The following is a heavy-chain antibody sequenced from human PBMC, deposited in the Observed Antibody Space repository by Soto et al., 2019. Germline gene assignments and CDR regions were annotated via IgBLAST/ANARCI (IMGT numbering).Heavy chain of an antibody. J-gene: IGHJ3*02. CDR1: GFTFSSYA. V-gene: IGHV3-64*02. Sequence: EVQLVESGEGLVQPGGSLRLSCAASGFTFSSYAMHWVRQAPGKGLEYVSAISSNGGSTYYADSVKGRFTISRDNSKNTLDLQMGSMRAEDMDVYYCARGRQAAYCGGDCYSEVGAFDIWGQGTVVTVSS. CDR3: ARGRQAAYCGGDCYSEVGAFDI. D-gene: IGHD2-21*02. CDR2: ISSNGGST.